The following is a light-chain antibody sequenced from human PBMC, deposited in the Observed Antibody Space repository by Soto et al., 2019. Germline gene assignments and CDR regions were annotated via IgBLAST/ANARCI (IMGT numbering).Light chain of an antibody. V-gene: IGKV1-39*01. J-gene: IGKJ1*01. Sequence: DLQMTQSPSSLSASVGDRVTITCRASQSISSYLNWYQQKPGKATKLLFYDASSLQGGVPSRFSGSGSGTDFTLTISSLQPEDFATYYCQQTYSTPETFGQGTKVEI. CDR1: QSISSY. CDR2: DAS. CDR3: QQTYSTPET.